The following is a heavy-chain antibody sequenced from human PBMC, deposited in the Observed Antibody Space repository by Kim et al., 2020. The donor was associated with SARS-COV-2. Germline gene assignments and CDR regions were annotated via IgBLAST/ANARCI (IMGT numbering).Heavy chain of an antibody. J-gene: IGHJ2*01. D-gene: IGHD6-19*01. V-gene: IGHV4-34*01. Sequence: LKSRVTISVDTSKNQFSLKLSSVTAADTAVYYCARHSSGWYGGRNWYFDLWGRGTLVTVSS. CDR3: ARHSSGWYGGRNWYFDL.